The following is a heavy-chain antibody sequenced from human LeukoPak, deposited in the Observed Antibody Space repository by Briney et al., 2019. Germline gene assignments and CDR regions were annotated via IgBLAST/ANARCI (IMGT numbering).Heavy chain of an antibody. D-gene: IGHD2-2*01. Sequence: SETLSLTCTVSGGSISSSSYYWGWIRQPPGKGLEWIGSIYYSGSTYYNPSLKSRVTISVDTSKNQFSLKLSSVTAADTAVYFCARDSHLCRSTSCPRGWFDPWGQGTLVTVSS. CDR1: GGSISSSSYY. J-gene: IGHJ5*02. CDR3: ARDSHLCRSTSCPRGWFDP. V-gene: IGHV4-39*07. CDR2: IYYSGST.